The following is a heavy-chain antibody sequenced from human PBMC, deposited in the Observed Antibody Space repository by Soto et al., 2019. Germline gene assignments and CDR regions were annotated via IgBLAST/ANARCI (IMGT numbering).Heavy chain of an antibody. J-gene: IGHJ4*02. CDR2: IYYSGST. Sequence: PSETLSLTCTVSGGSISSYYWSWIRQPPGKGLEWIGYIYYSGSTNYNPSLKSRVTISVDTSKNQFSLKLSSVTAADTAVYYCARVGNGAFWRYCSGGSCSAEKYYFDYWGQGTLVTVSS. D-gene: IGHD2-15*01. CDR1: GGSISSYY. V-gene: IGHV4-59*01. CDR3: ARVGNGAFWRYCSGGSCSAEKYYFDY.